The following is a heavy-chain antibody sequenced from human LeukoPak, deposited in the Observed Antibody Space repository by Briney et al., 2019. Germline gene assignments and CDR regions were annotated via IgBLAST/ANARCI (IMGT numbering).Heavy chain of an antibody. D-gene: IGHD3-22*01. CDR2: ISSSSSTI. CDR3: ARMYYYDSSGYSGPGD. V-gene: IGHV3-48*01. CDR1: GFDFSSYG. J-gene: IGHJ4*02. Sequence: GGSLRLSCAASGFDFSSYGMHWVRQAPGKGLEWVSYISSSSSTIYYADSVKGRFTISRDNAKNSLYLQMNSLRAEDTAVYYCARMYYYDSSGYSGPGDWGQGTLVTVSS.